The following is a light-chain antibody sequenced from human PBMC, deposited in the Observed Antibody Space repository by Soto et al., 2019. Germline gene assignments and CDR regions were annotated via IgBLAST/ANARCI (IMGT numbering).Light chain of an antibody. CDR2: NNN. V-gene: IGLV1-44*01. CDR3: AAWDDSLNGYV. J-gene: IGLJ1*01. CDR1: SSNIGINS. Sequence: QSVLTQPPSASGTPGQRVSISCSGSSSNIGINSVSWYQQLPGTAPKLLIYNNNQRPSGVPDRFSGSKSGTSASLAISGLQSGDEADYYCAAWDDSLNGYVFGTGTKVTVL.